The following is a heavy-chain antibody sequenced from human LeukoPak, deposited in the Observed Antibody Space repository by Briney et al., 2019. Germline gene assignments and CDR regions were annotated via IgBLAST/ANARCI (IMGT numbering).Heavy chain of an antibody. CDR3: ARVEGYGSGSYTFDY. J-gene: IGHJ4*02. V-gene: IGHV1-46*01. D-gene: IGHD3-10*01. CDR2: INPSGGST. CDR1: GYTFTSYY. Sequence: ASVKVSCKASGYTFTSYYMHWMRQAPGQGLEWMGIINPSGGSTSYAQKFQGRVTMTRDTSTSTVYMELSSLRSEDTAVYYCARVEGYGSGSYTFDYWGQGTLVTVSS.